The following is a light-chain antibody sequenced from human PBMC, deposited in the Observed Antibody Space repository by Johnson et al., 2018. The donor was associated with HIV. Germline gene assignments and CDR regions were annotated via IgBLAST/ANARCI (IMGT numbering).Light chain of an antibody. CDR3: GTWYRSLRVGF. J-gene: IGLJ1*01. Sequence: QSVLTQPPSVSAAPGQKVTISCSGNRSNIGDNFVSWYQHLPGTAPKLLVYDNSKRPSGIPDRFSATQSGTSATLAITGLQTGDEADYNCGTWYRSLRVGFFGPGTKVT. V-gene: IGLV1-51*01. CDR1: RSNIGDNF. CDR2: DNS.